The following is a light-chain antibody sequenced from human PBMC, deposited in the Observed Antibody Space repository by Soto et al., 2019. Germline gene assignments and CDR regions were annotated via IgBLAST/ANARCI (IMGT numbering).Light chain of an antibody. V-gene: IGKV3-11*01. CDR1: QSVNTY. Sequence: IVLTQSPATLSLSPGEGATLSCRASQSVNTYLAWYQQKTGQAPRLLIYDASNRATGIPARFSGTGSGTDFTLAISSLEPEDFAVYYCQQRSTWPHTFGPGTKVEI. J-gene: IGKJ3*01. CDR2: DAS. CDR3: QQRSTWPHT.